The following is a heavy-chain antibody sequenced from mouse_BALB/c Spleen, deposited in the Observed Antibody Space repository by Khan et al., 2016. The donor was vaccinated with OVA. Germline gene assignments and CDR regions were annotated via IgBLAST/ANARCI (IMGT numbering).Heavy chain of an antibody. D-gene: IGHD3-1*01. Sequence: QVQLQQSGAELVRPGTSVKMSCKAAGYTFTNYWIGWVKQRPGHGLEWIGDIYPGSGYTNYNEKFKGKATLTADTSSSTAYMQLSSLNSADSAVYYCARRGAARATWYSVDYWGQGTSLTVSS. V-gene: IGHV1-63*02. CDR1: GYTFTNYW. CDR3: ARRGAARATWYSVDY. CDR2: IYPGSGYT. J-gene: IGHJ2*03.